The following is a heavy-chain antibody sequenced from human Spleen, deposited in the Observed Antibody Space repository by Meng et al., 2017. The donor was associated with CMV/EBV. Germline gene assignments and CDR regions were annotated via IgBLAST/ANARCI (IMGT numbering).Heavy chain of an antibody. CDR3: ARLHNDFWSGYYFWFDP. CDR2: ISSSSTI. D-gene: IGHD3-3*01. V-gene: IGHV3-48*04. J-gene: IGHJ5*02. Sequence: GESLKISCAASGFTFSSYSMNWVRQAPGKGLEWVSYISSSSTIYYADSVKGRFTISRDNAKNSLYLQLKSLRAEDTAVYYCARLHNDFWSGYYFWFDPWGQGTLVTVSS. CDR1: GFTFSSYS.